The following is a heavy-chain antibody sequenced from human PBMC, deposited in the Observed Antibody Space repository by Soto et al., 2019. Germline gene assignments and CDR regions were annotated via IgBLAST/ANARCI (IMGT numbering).Heavy chain of an antibody. CDR1: GDSINSNYC. D-gene: IGHD6-19*01. CDR3: ARDPGWGLGY. Sequence: QVQLQESGPGLVRPSGTLSLTCAVSGDSINSNYCWTWVRQPPGKGLEWIAEIYYSGGTSYNPSRNCRVPITMDKTKNQFSLNLTSVTAADTAMYYCARDPGWGLGYWGQGPLVTGSS. CDR2: IYYSGGT. J-gene: IGHJ4*02. V-gene: IGHV4-4*02.